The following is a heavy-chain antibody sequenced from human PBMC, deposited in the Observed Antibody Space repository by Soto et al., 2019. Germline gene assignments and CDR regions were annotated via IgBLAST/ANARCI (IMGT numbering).Heavy chain of an antibody. CDR3: ARDREDIVVVPAAIRYYYYYYMDV. CDR1: GVTATAKY. D-gene: IGHD2-2*01. J-gene: IGHJ6*03. V-gene: IGHV3-53*01. CDR2: IYNSGST. Sequence: PGGSLRLSCAASGVTATAKYMNWVRQAPGGVLEWVAVIYNSGSTYYADAVKGRFTISRDNSKNTLYLQMSSLRAEDTAVYYCARDREDIVVVPAAIRYYYYYYMDVWGKGTTVTVSS.